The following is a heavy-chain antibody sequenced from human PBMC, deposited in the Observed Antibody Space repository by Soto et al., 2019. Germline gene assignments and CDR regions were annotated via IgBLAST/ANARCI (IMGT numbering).Heavy chain of an antibody. CDR3: ATSLAYCGGDCYSREEFDY. Sequence: PGGSLRLSCAASGFTFSSYWMHWVRQAPGKGLVWVSRINSDGSSTSYADSVKGRFTISRDNAKNTLYLQMNSLRAEDTAVYYCATSLAYCGGDCYSREEFDYWGQGTLVTVSS. D-gene: IGHD2-21*02. CDR1: GFTFSSYW. CDR2: INSDGSST. J-gene: IGHJ4*02. V-gene: IGHV3-74*01.